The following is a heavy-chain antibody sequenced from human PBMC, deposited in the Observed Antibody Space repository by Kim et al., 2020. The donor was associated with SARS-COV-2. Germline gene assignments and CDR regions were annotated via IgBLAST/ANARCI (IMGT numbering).Heavy chain of an antibody. CDR1: GGSISSSSYY. V-gene: IGHV4-39*07. Sequence: SETLSLTCTVSGGSISSSSYYWGWIRQPPGKGLEWIGSIYYSGSTYYNPSLKSRVTISVDTSKNQFSLKLSSVTAADTAVYYCAREGITMVRGVIITSSYYFDYWGQGTLVTVSS. D-gene: IGHD3-10*01. J-gene: IGHJ4*02. CDR2: IYYSGST. CDR3: AREGITMVRGVIITSSYYFDY.